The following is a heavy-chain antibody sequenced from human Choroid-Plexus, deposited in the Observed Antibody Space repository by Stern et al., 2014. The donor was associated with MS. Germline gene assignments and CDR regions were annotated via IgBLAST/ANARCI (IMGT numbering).Heavy chain of an antibody. CDR3: AKDRQWSTYFFDY. D-gene: IGHD2-15*01. V-gene: IGHV3-30*18. Sequence: QVQLVQSGGGVAQPGRPLILSCAASGFTFSNFCMHWVRQAPGKGLEWVALISYDGSDKYYADSVKGRFTIFRDNSKNTLYMHMNSLRAEDTAVYYCAKDRQWSTYFFDYWGQGSLVTVSS. CDR2: ISYDGSDK. J-gene: IGHJ4*02. CDR1: GFTFSNFC.